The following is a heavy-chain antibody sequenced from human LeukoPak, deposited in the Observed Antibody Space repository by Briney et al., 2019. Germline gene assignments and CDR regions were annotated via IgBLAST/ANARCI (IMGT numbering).Heavy chain of an antibody. V-gene: IGHV1-18*01. CDR2: ISAYNGNT. D-gene: IGHD4-17*01. CDR1: GYTFTSYG. CDR3: ARDHFTTTVTTWGYYYYGMDV. Sequence: ASVEVSCRASGYTFTSYGISWVRQAPGQGLEWMGWISAYNGNTNYAQKLQGRVTMTTDTSTSTAYMELRSLRSDDTAVYYCARDHFTTTVTTWGYYYYGMDVWGQGTTVTVSS. J-gene: IGHJ6*02.